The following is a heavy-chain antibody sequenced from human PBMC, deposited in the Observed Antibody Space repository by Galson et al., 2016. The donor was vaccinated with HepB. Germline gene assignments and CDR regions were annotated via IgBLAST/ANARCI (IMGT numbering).Heavy chain of an antibody. D-gene: IGHD6-19*01. CDR2: MSYDGFSK. Sequence: SLRLSCATSRFTFSTSILHWVRQAPGKGLDWVAAMSYDGFSKYYSDSVKGRFTVSRDNSDSKMYLQLDSLSADDTAVYYCAREGQTSGRCGDFDVWGQGTMVTVSS. V-gene: IGHV3-30-3*01. J-gene: IGHJ3*01. CDR1: RFTFSTSI. CDR3: AREGQTSGRCGDFDV.